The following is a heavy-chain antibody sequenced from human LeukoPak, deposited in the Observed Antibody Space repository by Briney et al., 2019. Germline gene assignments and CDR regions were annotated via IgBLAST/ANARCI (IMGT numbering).Heavy chain of an antibody. Sequence: QSGGSLRLSCAASGFTFSNYWINWVRQAPGKGLEWVANIKQDGSEKSYVDPVKGRFTISRDNTKNSLYLQMNSLRAEDTAVYYCARGNSGAFDIWGRGTMVTVSS. CDR2: IKQDGSEK. J-gene: IGHJ3*02. CDR3: ARGNSGAFDI. D-gene: IGHD3-10*01. V-gene: IGHV3-7*01. CDR1: GFTFSNYW.